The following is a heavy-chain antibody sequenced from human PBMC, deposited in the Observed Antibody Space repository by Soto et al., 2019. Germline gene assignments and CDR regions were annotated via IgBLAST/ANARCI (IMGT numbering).Heavy chain of an antibody. CDR2: INHSGST. CDR3: AGGGSLYYFDY. J-gene: IGHJ4*02. Sequence: QVQLQQWGAGLLKPSETLSLTCAVYGGSFSGYYWSWIRQPPGKGLEWIGEINHSGSTNYNPSLKSRVTISVATSKNQFSRKVSSVTAADTAVYFWAGGGSLYYFDYWGQGTLVTVSS. V-gene: IGHV4-34*01. D-gene: IGHD3-10*01. CDR1: GGSFSGYY.